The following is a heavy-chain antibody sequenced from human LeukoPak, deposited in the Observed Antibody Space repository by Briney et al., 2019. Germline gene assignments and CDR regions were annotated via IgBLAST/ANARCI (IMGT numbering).Heavy chain of an antibody. CDR2: INHSGST. V-gene: IGHV4-34*01. J-gene: IGHJ4*02. CDR1: GGSFSGYY. CDR3: ARIRLRFGEFRRVPYYFDY. Sequence: PSETLSLTCAVYGGSFSGYYCSWIRQPPGKGLEWIGEINHSGSTNYNPSLKSRVTISVDTSKNQFSLKLSSVTAADTAVYYCARIRLRFGEFRRVPYYFDYWGQGTLVTVSS. D-gene: IGHD3-10*01.